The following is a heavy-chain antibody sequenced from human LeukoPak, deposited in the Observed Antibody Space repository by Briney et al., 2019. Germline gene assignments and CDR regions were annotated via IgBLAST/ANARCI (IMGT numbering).Heavy chain of an antibody. CDR1: GFTLNGAA. CDR2: IRSKADSYTT. D-gene: IGHD6-19*01. CDR3: RAAVAGDYFDL. V-gene: IGHV3-73*01. J-gene: IGHJ2*01. Sequence: GGSLRLSCAASGFTLNGAAMHWVRQASGKGLEWLGRIRSKADSYTTAYAASVKGRFTVSRDDSKNTAYPQMNSLKTEDTAVYYCRAAVAGDYFDLWGRGTLVTVSS.